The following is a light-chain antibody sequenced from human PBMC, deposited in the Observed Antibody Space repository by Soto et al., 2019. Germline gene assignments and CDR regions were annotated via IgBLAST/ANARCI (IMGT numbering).Light chain of an antibody. CDR2: TTS. CDR1: HSISTY. V-gene: IGKV1-39*01. CDR3: QQSYSSPYT. J-gene: IGKJ2*01. Sequence: DIQLTQSPSSLSASVGDRVTITCRASHSISTYLNWYQQKPGKAPSLLIYTTSSLQSGVPSRFSGSGSGTDFTLTIDGLQPADFAIYYCQQSYSSPYTFGLGTKVQIK.